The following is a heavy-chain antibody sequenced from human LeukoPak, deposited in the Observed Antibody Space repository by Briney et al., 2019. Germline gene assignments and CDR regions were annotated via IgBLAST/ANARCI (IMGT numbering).Heavy chain of an antibody. CDR3: ARLHAGGHYFDY. D-gene: IGHD3-10*01. CDR2: IIPIFGTA. V-gene: IGHV1-69*05. CDR1: GGTFSSYA. Sequence: SVKVSCKASGGTFSSYAISWVRQAPGQGLEWMGRIIPIFGTANYAQKFQGRVTITTDESTSTAYMELSSLRSEDTAVYYCARLHAGGHYFDYWGQGTLVTVSS. J-gene: IGHJ4*02.